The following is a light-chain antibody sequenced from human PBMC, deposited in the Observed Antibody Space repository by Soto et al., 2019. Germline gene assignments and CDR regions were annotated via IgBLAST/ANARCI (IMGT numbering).Light chain of an antibody. Sequence: VGVPRCPGTQRCSPRETAILSGAAIQSVSSSYLAWYQQKLGHAPRLLMYGASIRASGIPDRFSGSGSGTDFTLTISRLEPEDFAVYSCQQFGGSPQVRFGQGTRLEI. CDR3: QQFGGSPQVR. J-gene: IGKJ5*01. CDR1: QSVSSSY. CDR2: GAS. V-gene: IGKV3-20*01.